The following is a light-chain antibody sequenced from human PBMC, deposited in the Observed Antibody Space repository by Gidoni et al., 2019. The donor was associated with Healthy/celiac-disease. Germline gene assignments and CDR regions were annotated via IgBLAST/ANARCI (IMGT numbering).Light chain of an antibody. CDR3: QRYNSYWT. Sequence: DIQMTQSPPTLSASVGDRVTISCRASQSISSWVAWYQQKPGNAPKLLNYKASSLESGVPPRFSGGGSGTEITLTISGLQPDDFATYYCQRYNSYWTFGGXTKVEIK. CDR2: KAS. CDR1: QSISSW. J-gene: IGKJ4*02. V-gene: IGKV1-5*03.